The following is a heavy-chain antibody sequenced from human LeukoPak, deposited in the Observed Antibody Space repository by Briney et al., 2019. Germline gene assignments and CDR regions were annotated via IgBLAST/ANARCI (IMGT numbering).Heavy chain of an antibody. CDR1: GGSISSYY. V-gene: IGHV4-59*12. D-gene: IGHD2-2*01. CDR2: IYYSGST. J-gene: IGHJ6*02. CDR3: ARDRCSSTSCYLAYYYYGMDV. Sequence: SETLSLTCTVSGGSISSYYWSWIRQPPGKGLEWIGYIYYSGSTNYNPSLKSRVTISVDTSKNQFSLKLSSVTAANTAVYYCARDRCSSTSCYLAYYYYGMDVWGQGTTVTVSS.